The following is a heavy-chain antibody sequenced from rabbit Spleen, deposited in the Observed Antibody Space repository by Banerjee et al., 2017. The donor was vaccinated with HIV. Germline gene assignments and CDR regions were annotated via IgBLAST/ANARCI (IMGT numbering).Heavy chain of an antibody. V-gene: IGHV1S40*01. CDR1: GVSFSSSSY. D-gene: IGHD3-1*01. CDR2: INTYTGKA. CDR3: ARDLASVVGWNFSL. J-gene: IGHJ4*01. Sequence: QSLEESGGDLVKPGASLTLTCTASGVSFSSSSYMCWVRQAPGKGLEWIACINTYTGKAVYATWANGRFTVSRTSSTTVTLQMTSLTAADTATYFCARDLASVVGWNFSLWGPGTLVTVS.